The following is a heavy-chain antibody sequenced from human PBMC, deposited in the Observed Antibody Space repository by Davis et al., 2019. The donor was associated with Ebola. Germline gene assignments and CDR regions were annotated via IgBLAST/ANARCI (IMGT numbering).Heavy chain of an antibody. D-gene: IGHD1-26*01. CDR2: IFSSGTT. CDR3: TRSGSYRLNFDF. J-gene: IGHJ4*02. CDR1: GGSISGFY. V-gene: IGHV4-59*01. Sequence: SETLSLTCTPSGGSISGFYWSWVRQPPGKGLEWLGYIFSSGTTNYNPSLKSRVTMSVDTSKNLFSLRLSSVTAADTAVYYCTRSGSYRLNFDFWGQGTLVTFSS.